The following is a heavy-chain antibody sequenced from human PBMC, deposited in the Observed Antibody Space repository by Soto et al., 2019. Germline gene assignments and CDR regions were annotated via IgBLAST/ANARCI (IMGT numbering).Heavy chain of an antibody. V-gene: IGHV3-7*05. CDR1: GFTFSSYW. CDR3: ARGGWRSMTTVTILGVFAFDI. J-gene: IGHJ3*02. Sequence: GGSLRLSCAASGFTFSSYWMSWVRQAPGKGLEWVANIKQDGSEKYYVDSVKGRFTISRDNAKNSLYLQMNSLRAEDTAVYYCARGGWRSMTTVTILGVFAFDIWGQGTMVTVSS. D-gene: IGHD4-17*01. CDR2: IKQDGSEK.